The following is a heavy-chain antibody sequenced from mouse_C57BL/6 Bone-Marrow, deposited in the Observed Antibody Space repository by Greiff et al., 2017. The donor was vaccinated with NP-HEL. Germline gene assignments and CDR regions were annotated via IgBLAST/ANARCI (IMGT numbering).Heavy chain of an antibody. CDR3: GGYDEGGGGVAY. D-gene: IGHD2-3*01. Sequence: QVQLQQPGAELVRPGTSVKLSCKASGYTFTSYWMHWVKQRPGQGLEWIGVIDPSDSYTNYNQKFKGKATLTVDTSSSTAYMQLSSLTSEDSAVYYCGGYDEGGGGVAYWGQGTLVTVSA. CDR1: GYTFTSYW. J-gene: IGHJ3*01. CDR2: IDPSDSYT. V-gene: IGHV1-59*01.